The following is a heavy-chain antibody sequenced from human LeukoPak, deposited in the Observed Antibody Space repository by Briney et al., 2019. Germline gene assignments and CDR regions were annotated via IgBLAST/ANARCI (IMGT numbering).Heavy chain of an antibody. CDR1: GFSFSTYA. V-gene: IGHV3-23*01. J-gene: IGHJ4*02. Sequence: GGSLRLSCAASGFSFSTYAMNWVRQAPGKGLEWVSATSGNGGNTYYADSVKGRFTISRDNAKNSLYLQMNSLRAEDTAVYYCARGLVAAGAFDYWGQGTLVTVSS. D-gene: IGHD6-13*01. CDR3: ARGLVAAGAFDY. CDR2: TSGNGGNT.